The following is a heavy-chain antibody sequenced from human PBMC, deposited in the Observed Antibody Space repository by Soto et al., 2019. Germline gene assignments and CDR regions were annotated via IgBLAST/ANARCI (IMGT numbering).Heavy chain of an antibody. Sequence: SETLSLTCTVSGGSISSYYWSWIRQPPGKGLEWIGYIYYSGSTNYNPSLKSRVTISVDTSKNQFSLKLSSVTAADTAVYYCARQGRIAPHFDYWGQGTLVTVSS. D-gene: IGHD6-13*01. V-gene: IGHV4-59*08. J-gene: IGHJ4*02. CDR2: IYYSGST. CDR1: GGSISSYY. CDR3: ARQGRIAPHFDY.